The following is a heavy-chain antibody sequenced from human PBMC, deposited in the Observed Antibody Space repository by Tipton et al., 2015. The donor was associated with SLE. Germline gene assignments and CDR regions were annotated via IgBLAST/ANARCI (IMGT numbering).Heavy chain of an antibody. J-gene: IGHJ2*01. CDR1: GGSISSGGYS. Sequence: TLSLTCAVSGGSISSGGYSWSWIRQPPGKGLEWIGNIYYSGSTQYNPSLQSRVTTSIDTSKNQFSLKLRSVTAADTAVYYCASADWDIRYFDLWGRGTLVSVSS. CDR3: ASADWDIRYFDL. CDR2: IYYSGST. D-gene: IGHD1-26*01. V-gene: IGHV4-30-2*01.